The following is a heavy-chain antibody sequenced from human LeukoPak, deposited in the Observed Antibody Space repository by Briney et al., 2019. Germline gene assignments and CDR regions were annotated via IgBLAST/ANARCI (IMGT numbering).Heavy chain of an antibody. CDR2: IKQDGSEK. D-gene: IGHD5-12*01. Sequence: GGSLRLSCAASGFTFSSYWMSWVRQAPGKGLEWVANIKQDGSEKYYVDSVKGRFTISRDNAKNSLYLQMNSLRAEDTAVYYCARDGGGYDHFEYYYYYGMDVWGQGTTVTVSS. CDR1: GFTFSSYW. CDR3: ARDGGGYDHFEYYYYYGMDV. J-gene: IGHJ6*02. V-gene: IGHV3-7*01.